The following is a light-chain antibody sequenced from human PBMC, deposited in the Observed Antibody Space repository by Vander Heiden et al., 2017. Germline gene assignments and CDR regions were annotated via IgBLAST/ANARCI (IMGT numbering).Light chain of an antibody. CDR2: DAS. Sequence: DIPMTQSPSSLSASVGDRVTITCQASQDISNYLNWYQQKPGKAPKLLIYDASNLETGVPSRFSGSGSGTDLTFTISSLQPEDIATYYCQQDDNLPLTFGGGTKVEIK. CDR3: QQDDNLPLT. CDR1: QDISNY. V-gene: IGKV1-33*01. J-gene: IGKJ4*01.